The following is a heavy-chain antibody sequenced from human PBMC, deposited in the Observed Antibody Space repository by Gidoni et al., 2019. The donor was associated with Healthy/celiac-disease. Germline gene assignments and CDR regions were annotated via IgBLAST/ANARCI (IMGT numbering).Heavy chain of an antibody. CDR1: GGSISSYY. CDR2: IYYSGST. J-gene: IGHJ6*02. V-gene: IGHV4-59*01. CDR3: ARDPGGITFRGVPYYYGMDV. D-gene: IGHD3-16*01. Sequence: QVQLQESGPGLVKPSATLSLTCTVSGGSISSYYWSWIRQPPGKGLEWIGYIYYSGSTNYNPSLKSRVTISVESSKNQFSRKLSSVAAADTAVDYCARDPGGITFRGVPYYYGMDVWGQGTTVTVSS.